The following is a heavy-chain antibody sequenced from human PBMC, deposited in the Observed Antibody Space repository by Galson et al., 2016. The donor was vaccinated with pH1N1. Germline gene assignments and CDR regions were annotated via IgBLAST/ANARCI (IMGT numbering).Heavy chain of an antibody. CDR1: GFSFSVFA. D-gene: IGHD3-22*01. J-gene: IGHJ4*02. Sequence: SLRLSCAASGFSFSVFAMHWVRQAPGKGLEWMGFIASDERNTYYGDSVKGRFTISKDNSKNTLYLQMNSLRPEDTGLYYCARDEGFCWGNYFLDFDHRGQGIPVTVSS. CDR3: ARDEGFCWGNYFLDFDH. V-gene: IGHV3-30*02. CDR2: IASDERNT.